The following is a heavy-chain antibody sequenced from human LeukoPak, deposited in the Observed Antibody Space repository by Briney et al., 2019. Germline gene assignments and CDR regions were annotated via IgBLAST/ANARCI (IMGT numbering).Heavy chain of an antibody. Sequence: GGSLRLSCAASGFNFSSYSMNWVRQAPGKGLEWVSSISSSSSYIYYADSVKGRFTISRDNAKNSLYLQMNSLRAEDTAVYYCARDPPGLMAPRWGQGTLVTVSS. CDR1: GFNFSSYS. J-gene: IGHJ4*02. D-gene: IGHD2-8*01. CDR2: ISSSSSYI. V-gene: IGHV3-21*01. CDR3: ARDPPGLMAPR.